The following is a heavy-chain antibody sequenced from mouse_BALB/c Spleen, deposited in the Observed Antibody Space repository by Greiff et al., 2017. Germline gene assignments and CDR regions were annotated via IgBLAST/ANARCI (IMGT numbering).Heavy chain of an antibody. V-gene: IGHV3-2*02. Sequence: EVMLVESGPGLVKPSQSLSLTCTVTGYSITSDYAWNWIRQFPGNKLEWMGYISYSGSTSYNPSLKSRISITRDTSKNQFFLQLNSVTTEDTATYYCARSGDYDDAMDYWGQGTSVTVSS. CDR1: GYSITSDYA. CDR3: ARSGDYDDAMDY. J-gene: IGHJ4*01. D-gene: IGHD2-4*01. CDR2: ISYSGST.